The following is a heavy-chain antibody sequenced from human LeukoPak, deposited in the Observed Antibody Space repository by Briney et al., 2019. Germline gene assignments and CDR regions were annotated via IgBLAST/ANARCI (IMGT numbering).Heavy chain of an antibody. CDR3: ARGAHYHDSSEGYDY. CDR1: GYTFTGYY. V-gene: IGHV1-2*02. CDR2: INPNSGGT. J-gene: IGHJ4*02. Sequence: GASVKVSCKASGYTFTGYYMHWVRQAPGQGLEWMGWINPNSGGTNYAQKSQGRVTMTRDTSISTAYMELSRLRSDDTAVYYCARGAHYHDSSEGYDYWGQGTLVTVSS. D-gene: IGHD3-22*01.